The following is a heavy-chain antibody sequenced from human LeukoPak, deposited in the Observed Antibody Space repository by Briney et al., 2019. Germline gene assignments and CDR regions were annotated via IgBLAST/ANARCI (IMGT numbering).Heavy chain of an antibody. CDR2: ISYDGSNK. Sequence: PGGSPRLSCAASGFTFSSYAMHWVRQAPGKGLEWVAVISYDGSNKYYADSVQGRFTISRDNSKNTLYLQMNSLRAEDTAVYYCARDRTKLLYAFDIWGQGTMVTVSS. CDR3: ARDRTKLLYAFDI. V-gene: IGHV3-30*04. CDR1: GFTFSSYA. J-gene: IGHJ3*02. D-gene: IGHD2-2*01.